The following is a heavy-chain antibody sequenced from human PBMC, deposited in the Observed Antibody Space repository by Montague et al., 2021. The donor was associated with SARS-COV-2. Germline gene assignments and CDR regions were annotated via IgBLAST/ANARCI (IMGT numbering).Heavy chain of an antibody. Sequence: PALVKPTQTLTLTCTFSGFSLSTSGMCVSWIRQPPGKALEWLACIDWDDDKYYSTSLKTRLTISKDTSKNQVVLTMTNMDPVDTATYHCARILVAAAGSPFDPWGQGTLVTVSS. V-gene: IGHV2-70*11. J-gene: IGHJ5*02. CDR1: GFSLSTSGMC. CDR2: IDWDDDK. CDR3: ARILVAAAGSPFDP. D-gene: IGHD6-13*01.